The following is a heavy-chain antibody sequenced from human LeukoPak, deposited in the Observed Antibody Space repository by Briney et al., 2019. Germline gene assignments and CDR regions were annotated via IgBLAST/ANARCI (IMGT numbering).Heavy chain of an antibody. D-gene: IGHD3-22*01. CDR2: ISAYNGNT. Sequence: ASVKVSCKASGYTFTSYGISWVRQAPGQGLEWMGWISAYNGNTNYAQKLQGRVTMTTDTSTSTAYMELRSLRSDDTAVYYCARSGYYDSSGPPSFDIWGQGTMVTVSS. V-gene: IGHV1-18*01. CDR1: GYTFTSYG. CDR3: ARSGYYDSSGPPSFDI. J-gene: IGHJ3*02.